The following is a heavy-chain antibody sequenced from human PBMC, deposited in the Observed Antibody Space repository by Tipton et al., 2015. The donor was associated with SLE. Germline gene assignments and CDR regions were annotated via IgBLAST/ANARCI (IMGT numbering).Heavy chain of an antibody. D-gene: IGHD1-20*01. J-gene: IGHJ4*02. CDR1: GGSISSYY. Sequence: TLSLTCTVSGGSISSYYWSWIRQPPGKGLEWIGYIYYSGSTNYNPSLKSRVTISVDTSKNQFSLKLSSVTAADTAVYYCAREEVTGTHFDYWGQGTLVTVSS. CDR2: IYYSGST. V-gene: IGHV4-59*12. CDR3: AREEVTGTHFDY.